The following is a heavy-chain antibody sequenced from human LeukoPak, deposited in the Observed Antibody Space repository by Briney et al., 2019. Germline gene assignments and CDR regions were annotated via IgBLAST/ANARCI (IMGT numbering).Heavy chain of an antibody. Sequence: GGSLRLSCAASGFTFDDYTMHWVRQAPGKGLEWVSLISWDGGSTYYADSVKGRFTISRDNSKNSLYLQMNSLRTEDTALYYCAKENGNYYDSSGYYLGYYGMDVWGQGTTVTVSS. CDR1: GFTFDDYT. CDR2: ISWDGGST. V-gene: IGHV3-43*01. CDR3: AKENGNYYDSSGYYLGYYGMDV. D-gene: IGHD3-22*01. J-gene: IGHJ6*02.